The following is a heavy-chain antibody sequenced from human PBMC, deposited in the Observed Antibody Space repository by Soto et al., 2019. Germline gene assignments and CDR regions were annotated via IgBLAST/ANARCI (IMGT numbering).Heavy chain of an antibody. J-gene: IGHJ4*02. CDR1: GYTFTSYG. V-gene: IGHV1-18*01. Sequence: QVQLVQSVAEVKKPGASVKVSCKASGYTFTSYGLSWVRQAPGQGLEWMGWITANNGNTKYAQKLQGRVTMTTDTSTTTAYMALRSLRSDDTAVYYCTRDLNLGLGDYWGQGTLVTVSS. D-gene: IGHD7-27*01. CDR2: ITANNGNT. CDR3: TRDLNLGLGDY.